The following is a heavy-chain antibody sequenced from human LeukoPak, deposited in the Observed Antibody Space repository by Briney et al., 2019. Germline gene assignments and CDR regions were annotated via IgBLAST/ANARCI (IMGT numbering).Heavy chain of an antibody. CDR3: ASSYYDFWSGYYEPDY. CDR2: ISGSGGST. J-gene: IGHJ4*02. Sequence: TGGSLRLSCAASGFTFSSYAMSWVRQAPGKGLEWVSAISGSGGSTYYADSVKGRFTISRDNSKNTLYLQMNSLRAEDTAVYYCASSYYDFWSGYYEPDYWGQGTLVTVSS. CDR1: GFTFSSYA. V-gene: IGHV3-23*01. D-gene: IGHD3-3*01.